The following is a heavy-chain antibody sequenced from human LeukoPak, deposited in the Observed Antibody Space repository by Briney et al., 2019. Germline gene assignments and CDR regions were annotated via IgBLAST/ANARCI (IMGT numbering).Heavy chain of an antibody. J-gene: IGHJ5*02. CDR3: AKGKAAHLVDWFDP. Sequence: GGSLRLSCAASGFIFRNYAMMWVRQAPGKGLEWVSSITGPGDTFYVDSVKGRFTVSRDNSKNTLYLQLNSLTAEGTALYYCAKGKAAHLVDWFDPWGQGTLVTVSS. CDR1: GFIFRNYA. CDR2: ITGPGDT. D-gene: IGHD6-25*01. V-gene: IGHV3-23*01.